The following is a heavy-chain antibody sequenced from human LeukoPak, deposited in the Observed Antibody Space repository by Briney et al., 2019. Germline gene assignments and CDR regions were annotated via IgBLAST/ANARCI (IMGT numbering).Heavy chain of an antibody. J-gene: IGHJ4*02. CDR2: ISSSGSTL. D-gene: IGHD3-10*01. CDR1: GFTFSSYA. CDR3: ANSFTMVRGANHHFDY. Sequence: GGSLRLSCAASGFTFSSYAMSWVRQAPGKGPEWVSSISSSGSTLSYADSVKGRFTISRDNAKKSLFLQMNSLRAEDTAVYYCANSFTMVRGANHHFDYWGQGTLVTVSS. V-gene: IGHV3-48*01.